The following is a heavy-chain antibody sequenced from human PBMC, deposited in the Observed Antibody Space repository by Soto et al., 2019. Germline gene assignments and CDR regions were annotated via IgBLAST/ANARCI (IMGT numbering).Heavy chain of an antibody. CDR3: AKVGTVVYAIDRWDY. Sequence: GGSLILSCAASGFTFSSYAMSWVRQAPGKGLEWVSAISGSGGSTYYADSVKGRFTISRDNSKNTLYLQMHSPRAEDTAVYYCAKVGTVVYAIDRWDYWGQGNMVTVSS. CDR2: ISGSGGST. CDR1: GFTFSSYA. D-gene: IGHD2-8*02. V-gene: IGHV3-23*01. J-gene: IGHJ4*02.